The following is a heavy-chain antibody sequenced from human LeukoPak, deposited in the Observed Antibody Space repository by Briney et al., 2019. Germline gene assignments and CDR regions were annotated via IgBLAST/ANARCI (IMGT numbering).Heavy chain of an antibody. J-gene: IGHJ5*02. CDR2: IYTSGST. CDR3: ARGRYYSRSGSQYNWFDP. CDR1: GGSISSYY. D-gene: IGHD3-10*01. V-gene: IGHV4-4*07. Sequence: SETLSLTCTVSGGSISSYYWSWIRQPAGKGLEWIGRIYTSGSTNYNPSLKSRVTMSVDTSKNQFSLKLSSVTAADTAVYYCARGRYYSRSGSQYNWFDPWGQGTLVTVSS.